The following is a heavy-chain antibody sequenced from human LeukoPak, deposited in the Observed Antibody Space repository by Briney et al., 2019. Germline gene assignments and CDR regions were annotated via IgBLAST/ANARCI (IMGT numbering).Heavy chain of an antibody. V-gene: IGHV4-59*01. CDR1: GGSISSYY. CDR2: IYYSGST. CDR3: ATDCSGGSCYSSAFDY. J-gene: IGHJ4*02. D-gene: IGHD2-15*01. Sequence: SETLSLTCTVSGGSISSYYWSWIRQPPGKGLEWIGYIYYSGSTNYNPSLKSRVTISVDTSKNQFSLKLSSVTAADTAVYYCATDCSGGSCYSSAFDYWGQGILVTVSS.